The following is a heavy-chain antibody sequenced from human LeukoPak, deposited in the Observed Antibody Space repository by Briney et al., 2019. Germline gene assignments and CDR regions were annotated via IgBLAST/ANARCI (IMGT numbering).Heavy chain of an antibody. CDR2: ISGSGGST. J-gene: IGHJ4*02. CDR1: GFTFINYA. Sequence: GGSLRLSCAASGFTFINYAMSWVRQAPGRGLEWVSGISGSGGSTYYAESVKGRFTISRDNSKNTLYLQMNSLRAEDTALHYCAKWFGEPFFDYWGQGTLVTVSS. V-gene: IGHV3-23*01. D-gene: IGHD3-10*01. CDR3: AKWFGEPFFDY.